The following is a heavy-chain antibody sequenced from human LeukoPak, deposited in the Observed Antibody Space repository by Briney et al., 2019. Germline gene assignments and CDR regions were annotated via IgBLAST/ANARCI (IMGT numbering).Heavy chain of an antibody. Sequence: GGSLRLSCAASGFTFSTYAMNWVRQAPGKGLEWVSGVSGSGGSILYAESVKGRFTISRDNSKNTLYLQMKRLRAEDTATYYWAKYRTGPPYVLDVWGQGTPVTVSS. D-gene: IGHD1-26*01. CDR2: VSGSGGSI. CDR3: AKYRTGPPYVLDV. V-gene: IGHV3-23*01. J-gene: IGHJ6*02. CDR1: GFTFSTYA.